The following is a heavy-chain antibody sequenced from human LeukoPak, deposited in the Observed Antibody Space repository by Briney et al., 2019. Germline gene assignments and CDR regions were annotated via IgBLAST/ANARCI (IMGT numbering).Heavy chain of an antibody. CDR1: GGSFSGYY. J-gene: IGHJ4*02. D-gene: IGHD3-10*02. CDR2: INHSGST. CDR3: ARGSLTYHYDRAHYFDY. V-gene: IGHV4-34*01. Sequence: SETLSLTCAVYGGSFSGYYWSWIRQPPGKGLEWIGEINHSGSTNYNPSLKSRVTISVDTSKNQFSLKLSSVTAADTAVYYCARGSLTYHYDRAHYFDYWGQGTLVTVSS.